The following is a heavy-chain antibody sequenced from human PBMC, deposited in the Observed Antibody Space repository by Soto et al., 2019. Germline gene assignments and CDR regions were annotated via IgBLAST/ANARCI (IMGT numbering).Heavy chain of an antibody. D-gene: IGHD4-17*01. CDR2: SSSSGGYT. J-gene: IGHJ6*01. V-gene: IGHV3-11*06. Sequence: QVQLVESGGGLVEPGGSLRLSCAASGFSVGDNYMTWIRQAPGKGLEWLSYSSSSGGYTNYADSVKGRFTISRDNAKNSLYLQMDSLRAEDTAVYFCARSSGWRQVFTVDYGLDVW. CDR1: GFSVGDNY. CDR3: ARSSGWRQVFTVDYGLDV.